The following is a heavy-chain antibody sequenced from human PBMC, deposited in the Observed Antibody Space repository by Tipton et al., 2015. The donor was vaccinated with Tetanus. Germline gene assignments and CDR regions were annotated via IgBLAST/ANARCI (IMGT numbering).Heavy chain of an antibody. CDR3: ARLEATSPEGSTFDI. CDR1: GYTFTNYW. D-gene: IGHD5-12*01. J-gene: IGHJ3*02. Sequence: VQLVQSGAEVKKPGESLKISCKNSGYTFTNYWIGWVRQMPGKGLEYMGFIYPGDSDTRYSLSFLGQVTISADKSLSTAYLQWTSLKASDTATYYCARLEATSPEGSTFDIWGQGTMATVSA. V-gene: IGHV5-51*01. CDR2: IYPGDSDT.